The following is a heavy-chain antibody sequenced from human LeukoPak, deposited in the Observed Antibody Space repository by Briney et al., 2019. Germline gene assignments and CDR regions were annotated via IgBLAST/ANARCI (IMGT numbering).Heavy chain of an antibody. CDR1: GYTFTSYD. D-gene: IGHD6-19*01. CDR3: ARVGSSGWYVHPTLDY. V-gene: IGHV1-2*02. CDR2: INPNSGDT. Sequence: ASVKVSCKASGYTFTSYDINWVRQATGQGLEWMGWINPNSGDTNYAQKFQGRVTVTRDTSISTAYMELSRLRFDDTAVYYCARVGSSGWYVHPTLDYWGQGTLVTVSS. J-gene: IGHJ4*02.